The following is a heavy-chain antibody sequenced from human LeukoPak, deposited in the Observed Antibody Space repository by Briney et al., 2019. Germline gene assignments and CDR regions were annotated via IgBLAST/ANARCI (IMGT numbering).Heavy chain of an antibody. J-gene: IGHJ4*02. V-gene: IGHV4-61*03. CDR1: GGSFSSDSNY. Sequence: SETLSLTCTVSGGSFSSDSNYWSWLRQPPGKGLEWIGYIGYSGTTDYNPSLKSRVTMSLGTSKNDLSLKLDSVTAADTAVYFCARGYRNNWRFDSWGQGTLVTVSS. CDR2: IGYSGTT. CDR3: ARGYRNNWRFDS. D-gene: IGHD1-1*01.